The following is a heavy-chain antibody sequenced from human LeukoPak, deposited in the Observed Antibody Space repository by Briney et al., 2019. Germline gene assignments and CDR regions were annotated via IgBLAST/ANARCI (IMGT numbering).Heavy chain of an antibody. Sequence: SETLSLTCTVSGDSISSYYWSWIRQPPGKGLEWIGYIYYSGGTDYNPSLKSRVTISVDTSKNQFSLKLSSVTAADTAVYYCARLPRYDFWSWGQGTLVTVSS. CDR1: GDSISSYY. CDR2: IYYSGGT. V-gene: IGHV4-59*08. D-gene: IGHD3-3*01. J-gene: IGHJ4*02. CDR3: ARLPRYDFWS.